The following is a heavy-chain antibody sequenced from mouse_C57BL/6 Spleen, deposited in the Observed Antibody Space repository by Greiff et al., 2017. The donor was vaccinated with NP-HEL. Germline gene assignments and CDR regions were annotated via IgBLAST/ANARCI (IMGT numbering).Heavy chain of an antibody. D-gene: IGHD1-1*01. J-gene: IGHJ4*01. Sequence: VQLQQSGPELVKPGASVKISCKASGYSFTDYNMNWVKQSTGKSLEWIGVINPNYGTTSYNQKFKGKATLTVDQSSSTAYLQLTSLTSEDSAVYYCARNRGLTTVVAPYAMDYWGQGTSVTVSS. CDR3: ARNRGLTTVVAPYAMDY. V-gene: IGHV1-39*01. CDR2: INPNYGTT. CDR1: GYSFTDYN.